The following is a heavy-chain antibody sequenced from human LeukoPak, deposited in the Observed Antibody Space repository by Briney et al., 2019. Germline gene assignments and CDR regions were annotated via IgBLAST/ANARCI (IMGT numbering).Heavy chain of an antibody. CDR1: GFPFSTYS. J-gene: IGHJ4*02. Sequence: GGSLRLSCAASGFPFSTYSVNWVRQAPGKGLEWVSSISSSSSYIYYADSVKGRFTISRDNAKNSLYLQMNSLRAEDTAVYYCARDPLTAVAGPPFDYWGQGTLVTVSS. V-gene: IGHV3-21*01. CDR2: ISSSSSYI. D-gene: IGHD6-19*01. CDR3: ARDPLTAVAGPPFDY.